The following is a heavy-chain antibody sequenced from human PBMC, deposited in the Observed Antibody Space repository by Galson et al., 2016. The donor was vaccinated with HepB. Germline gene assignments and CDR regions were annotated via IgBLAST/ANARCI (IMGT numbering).Heavy chain of an antibody. CDR1: RFSFGSYA. D-gene: IGHD3-10*01. J-gene: IGHJ6*02. CDR2: MSSSGEFT. CDR3: AKLPDGLLWFKEPSFQYYGMDV. V-gene: IGHV3-23*01. Sequence: SLRLSCAVSRFSFGSYAMSWVRQAPGKGLEWVATMSSSGEFTYYADSVKGRVTISRDNYQNTLFLQMNSLTVEDTALYYCAKLPDGLLWFKEPSFQYYGMDVWGQGTTVTVSS.